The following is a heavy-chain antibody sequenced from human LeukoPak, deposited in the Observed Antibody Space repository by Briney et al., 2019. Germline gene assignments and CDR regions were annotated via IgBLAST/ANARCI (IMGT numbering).Heavy chain of an antibody. CDR1: GYTFTSYG. CDR2: SSAYNGNT. J-gene: IGHJ5*02. CDR3: ARVVDIAAPTDWFDPWGFDP. V-gene: IGHV1-18*01. Sequence: ASLKVACKASGYTFTSYGISCGRQGPGQGLDWMGLSSAYNGNTNYAQQLQGRVTMTTDTSTSTAYMELRSLRSDDTAVYYCARVVDIAAPTDWFDPWGFDPWGQGTLVTVSS. D-gene: IGHD6-6*01.